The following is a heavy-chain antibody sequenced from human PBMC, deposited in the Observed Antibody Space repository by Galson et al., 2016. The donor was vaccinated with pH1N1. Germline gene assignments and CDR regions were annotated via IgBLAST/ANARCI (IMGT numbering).Heavy chain of an antibody. V-gene: IGHV3-7*03. CDR3: AKDVAVAGTNYFDH. CDR1: GFTFSSYW. CDR2: IKQDESEK. D-gene: IGHD6-19*01. Sequence: SLRLSCAASGFTFSSYWMSWVRQAPGKGLEWVANIKQDESEKYYVDSVKGRFTISRDNSKNTVYLEMNSLRAEDTAVYFCAKDVAVAGTNYFDHWGQGTLVTISS. J-gene: IGHJ4*02.